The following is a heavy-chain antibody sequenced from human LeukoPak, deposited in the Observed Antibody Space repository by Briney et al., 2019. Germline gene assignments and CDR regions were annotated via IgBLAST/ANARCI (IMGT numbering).Heavy chain of an antibody. D-gene: IGHD3-9*01. CDR3: ARDFLTGYFDY. CDR1: GFTLSTYN. V-gene: IGHV3-48*02. J-gene: IGHJ4*02. CDR2: ISSSGSTK. Sequence: TGGSLRLSCAASGFTLSTYNMNWVRQAPGKGLEWVSYISSSGSTKYYADSVKGRFTISRDNVKNSLFLQMNSLSDEDTAVYYCARDFLTGYFDYWGQGTLVTVSS.